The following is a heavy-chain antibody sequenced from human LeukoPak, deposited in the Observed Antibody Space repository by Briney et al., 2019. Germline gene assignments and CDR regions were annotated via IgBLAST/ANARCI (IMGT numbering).Heavy chain of an antibody. CDR3: AKAYSSGYLFDY. D-gene: IGHD3-22*01. CDR2: IDISGGST. J-gene: IGHJ4*02. V-gene: IGHV3-23*01. CDR1: GFTFNSHA. Sequence: PGGSLRLSCAVSGFTFNSHAMCWVRQAPGKGLEWVSSIDISGGSTYYADSVKGRFTISRDNSKNTLYLQMNSLRAEDTAVYYCAKAYSSGYLFDYWGQGTLVTVSS.